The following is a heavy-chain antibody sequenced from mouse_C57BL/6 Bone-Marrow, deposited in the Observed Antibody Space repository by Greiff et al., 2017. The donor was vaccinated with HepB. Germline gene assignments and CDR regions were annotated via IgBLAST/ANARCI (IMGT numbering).Heavy chain of an antibody. V-gene: IGHV5-16*02. Sequence: DVKLVESEGGLVQPGSSMKLSCTASGFTFSDYYMAWVRQVPEKGLEWVANINYDGSSTYYLDSLKSRFIISRDNAKNILYLQMSSLKSEDTATYYCARRTLYYAMDYWGQGTSVTVSS. CDR1: GFTFSDYY. CDR3: ARRTLYYAMDY. CDR2: INYDGSST. J-gene: IGHJ4*01.